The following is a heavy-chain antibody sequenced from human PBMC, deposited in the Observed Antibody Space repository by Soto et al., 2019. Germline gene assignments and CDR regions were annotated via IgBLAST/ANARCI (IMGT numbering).Heavy chain of an antibody. CDR1: GLTVSGKKY. D-gene: IGHD2-8*02. Sequence: GGSLRLSCAAFGLTVSGKKYMSWVRQAPGKGLEWVSTILVGGSTHYEDSVKGRFTISRDTSKNTVYLQMNSLTAGDTAVYYCAKATATGGGAFEICGQGTMVTVSS. V-gene: IGHV3-53*01. J-gene: IGHJ3*02. CDR2: ILVGGST. CDR3: AKATATGGGAFEI.